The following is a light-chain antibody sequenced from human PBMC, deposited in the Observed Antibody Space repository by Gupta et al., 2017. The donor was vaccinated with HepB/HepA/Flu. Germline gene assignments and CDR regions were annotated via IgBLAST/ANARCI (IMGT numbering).Light chain of an antibody. CDR2: SNN. CDR3: AAWDDSRNGWV. Sequence: SVLTQPPSASGTPGQRVTISCSGSSSNIGSNTVNWYQQLPGTAPKLLIYSNNQRHSGVPDRFSGSKSGTSASLAISGLQAEDEADYYCAAWDDSRNGWVFGGGTKLTVL. J-gene: IGLJ3*02. CDR1: SSNIGSNT. V-gene: IGLV1-44*01.